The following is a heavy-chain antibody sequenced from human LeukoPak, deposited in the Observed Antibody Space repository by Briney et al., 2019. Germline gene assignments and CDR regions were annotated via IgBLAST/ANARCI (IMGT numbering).Heavy chain of an antibody. CDR2: IYYSGST. D-gene: IGHD3-3*01. V-gene: IGHV4-59*08. CDR3: ASGNYDFWSGYHESPFDY. J-gene: IGHJ4*02. CDR1: GGSISSYY. Sequence: SETLSLTCTVSGGSISSYYWSWIRQPPGKGLEWIGYIYYSGSTNYNPSLKSRVTISVDTSKNQFSLKLSSVTAADTAVYYCASGNYDFWSGYHESPFDYWGQGTLVTVSS.